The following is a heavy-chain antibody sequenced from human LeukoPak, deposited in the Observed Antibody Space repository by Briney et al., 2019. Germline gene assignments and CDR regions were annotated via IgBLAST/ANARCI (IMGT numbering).Heavy chain of an antibody. Sequence: ASVKVSCKASGYTFTSYYMHWVRQAPGQGLEWMGIIDPSGGSTSYAQKFQGRVTMTRDTSKNQFSLKLSSVTAADTAVYYCARSLEWLLPFDYWGQGTLVTVSS. CDR3: ARSLEWLLPFDY. D-gene: IGHD3-3*01. J-gene: IGHJ4*02. V-gene: IGHV1-46*01. CDR2: IDPSGGST. CDR1: GYTFTSYY.